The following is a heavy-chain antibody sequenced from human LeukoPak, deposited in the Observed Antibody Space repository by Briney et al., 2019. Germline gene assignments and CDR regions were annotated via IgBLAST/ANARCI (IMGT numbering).Heavy chain of an antibody. J-gene: IGHJ6*03. Sequence: GGSLRLSCAAAGFTFSSYWMHWVRQAPGKGLVWVSRISNDGGNTSYADSVKGRFTISRDNAKNSLYLQMNSLRAEDTAVYYCARDSPPGTMDVWGKGTTVTVSS. CDR2: ISNDGGNT. CDR3: ARDSPPGTMDV. CDR1: GFTFSSYW. V-gene: IGHV3-74*01.